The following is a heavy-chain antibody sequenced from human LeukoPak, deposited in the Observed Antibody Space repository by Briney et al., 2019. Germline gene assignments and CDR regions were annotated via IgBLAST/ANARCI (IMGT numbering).Heavy chain of an antibody. V-gene: IGHV3-20*04. CDR2: INWNGGST. CDR1: GFSFYDYG. J-gene: IGHJ4*02. D-gene: IGHD6-13*01. Sequence: GGSLRLSCAASGFSFYDYGMSCVRQAPGKGLEWVSGINWNGGSTGYADSVKGRFTISRDNAKNSLYLQMNSLRAEDTALYYCARGTLKAAATDFDYWGQGTLVTVSS. CDR3: ARGTLKAAATDFDY.